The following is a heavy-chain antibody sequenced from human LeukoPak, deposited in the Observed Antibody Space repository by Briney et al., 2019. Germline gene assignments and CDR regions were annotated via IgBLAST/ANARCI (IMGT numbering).Heavy chain of an antibody. CDR1: GGTFSSYA. Sequence: SVKVSCKASGGTFSSYAISWVRQAPGQGLEWMGGIIPIFGTANYAQKFQGRVTITADESTSTAYMELRSLRSDDTAVYYCARVAAVAGSPFDYWGQGTLVTVSS. V-gene: IGHV1-69*13. J-gene: IGHJ4*02. CDR3: ARVAAVAGSPFDY. D-gene: IGHD6-19*01. CDR2: IIPIFGTA.